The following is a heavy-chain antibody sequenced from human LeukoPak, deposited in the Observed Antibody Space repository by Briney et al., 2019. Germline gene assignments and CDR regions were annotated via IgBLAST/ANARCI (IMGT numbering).Heavy chain of an antibody. Sequence: SETLSLTCTVSGGSISSYYWSWIRQPPGKGLEWIGYIYYSGSTNYNPSLKSRVTISVDTSKNQFSPKLSSVTAADTAVYYCARDSSGWYGGGYFDLWGRGTLVTVSS. V-gene: IGHV4-59*01. CDR3: ARDSSGWYGGGYFDL. D-gene: IGHD3-16*01. CDR1: GGSISSYY. CDR2: IYYSGST. J-gene: IGHJ2*01.